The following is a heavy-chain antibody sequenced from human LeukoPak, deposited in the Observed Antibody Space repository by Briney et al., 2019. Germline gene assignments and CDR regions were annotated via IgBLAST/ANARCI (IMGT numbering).Heavy chain of an antibody. J-gene: IGHJ4*02. V-gene: IGHV3-21*01. CDR3: ARDLGYCSSTSCPFDY. CDR1: GFTFSSYA. Sequence: GGSLRLSCAASGFTFSSYAMNWVRQAPGKGLEWVSSISSSSSYIYYADSVKGRFTISRDNAKNSLYLQMNSLRAEDTAVCYCARDLGYCSSTSCPFDYWGQGTLVTVSS. D-gene: IGHD2-2*01. CDR2: ISSSSSYI.